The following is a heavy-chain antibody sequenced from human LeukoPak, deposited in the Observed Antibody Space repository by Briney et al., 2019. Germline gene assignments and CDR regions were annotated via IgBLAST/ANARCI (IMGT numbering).Heavy chain of an antibody. CDR3: AREGGEYVLRYFDWTNNFDY. CDR1: GFSFSTYE. V-gene: IGHV4-39*07. D-gene: IGHD3-9*01. Sequence: GSLRLSCAASGFSFSTYEMNWVRQPPGKGLEWIGSIYYSVSTYYNPSLKSRVTISVDTSKNQFSLKLSSVTAADTAVYYCAREGGEYVLRYFDWTNNFDYWGQGTLVTVSS. J-gene: IGHJ4*02. CDR2: IYYSVST.